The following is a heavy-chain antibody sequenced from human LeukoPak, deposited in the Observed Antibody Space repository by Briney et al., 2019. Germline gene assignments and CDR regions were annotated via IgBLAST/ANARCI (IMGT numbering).Heavy chain of an antibody. CDR2: IKQDGSEK. D-gene: IGHD6-13*01. CDR1: GFTFSVSA. J-gene: IGHJ4*02. CDR3: ARDDHSSSWHYYFDY. Sequence: GGSLKLSCAASGFTFSVSAMYWVRQAPGKGLEWVANIKQDGSEKYYVDSVKGRFTISRDNAKNSLYLQMNSLRAEDTAVYYCARDDHSSSWHYYFDYWGQGTLVTVSS. V-gene: IGHV3-7*01.